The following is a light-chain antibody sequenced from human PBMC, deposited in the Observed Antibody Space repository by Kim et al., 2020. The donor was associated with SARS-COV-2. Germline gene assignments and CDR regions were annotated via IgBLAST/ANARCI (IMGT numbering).Light chain of an antibody. CDR2: KDS. J-gene: IGLJ3*02. V-gene: IGLV3-27*01. Sequence: SYELTQPSSVSVSPGQTARITCSGDILAKKYARWFQQKPGQAPLLIIYKDSERPSGIPERFSGSSSGATVTLTITGAQVEDEAEYYCYSAADNNRVFGGGTQLTVL. CDR3: YSAADNNRV. CDR1: ILAKKY.